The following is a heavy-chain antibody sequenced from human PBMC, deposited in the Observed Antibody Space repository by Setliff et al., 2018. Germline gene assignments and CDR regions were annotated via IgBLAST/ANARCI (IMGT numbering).Heavy chain of an antibody. CDR2: IYYSGST. Sequence: SETLSLTCTVSGGSISSSSYYWGWIRQPPGKGLEWIGSIYYSGSTYYNPSLKSRVTISVDTSKNQFSLKLRSVTAADTAVDYCARRATYYNFWSGYYDYWGQGTLVTVSS. CDR3: ARRATYYNFWSGYYDY. CDR1: GGSISSSSYY. D-gene: IGHD3-3*01. V-gene: IGHV4-39*07. J-gene: IGHJ4*02.